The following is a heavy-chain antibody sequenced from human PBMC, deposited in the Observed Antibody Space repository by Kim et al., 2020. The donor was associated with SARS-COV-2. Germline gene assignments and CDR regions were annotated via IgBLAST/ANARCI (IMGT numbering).Heavy chain of an antibody. D-gene: IGHD3-10*01. Sequence: GGSLRLSCAASGFSFSSYAMHWVRQAPGKGLEWVAVISYDGSNKYYVASVKGRFTISRDNSKNTLYLQMNSLRAEDTAVYYCAREPDRLWFRVSIPADFFFDYWGQETLVTLSS. CDR3: AREPDRLWFRVSIPADFFFDY. J-gene: IGHJ4*02. CDR2: ISYDGSNK. CDR1: GFSFSSYA. V-gene: IGHV3-30*04.